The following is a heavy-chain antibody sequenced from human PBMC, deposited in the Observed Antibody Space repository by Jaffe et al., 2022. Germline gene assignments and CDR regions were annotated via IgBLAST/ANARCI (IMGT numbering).Heavy chain of an antibody. D-gene: IGHD1-1*01. CDR3: VRDMGYNTFDI. J-gene: IGHJ3*02. CDR1: GFTFNNYW. CDR2: INKDGTET. V-gene: IGHV3-7*05. Sequence: EVQLVESGGGLVQPEGSLRLSCAASGFTFNNYWLKWVRQAPGKGLEWVADINKDGTETYYIDAIKGRFTISRDNSINSVYLQMSRLRAEDTAVYYCVRDMGYNTFDIWGQGTMVTVSS.